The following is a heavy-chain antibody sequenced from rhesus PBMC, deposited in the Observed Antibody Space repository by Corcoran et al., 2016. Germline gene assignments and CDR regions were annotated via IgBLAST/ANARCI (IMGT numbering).Heavy chain of an antibody. V-gene: IGHV3-54*02. Sequence: EVQLVEYGGGLVQPGGTLRLSCAGSGFTFSAFGIHWVRQAPGKGVEGGAVIASDGSNKDVADCWKDRCKNSRVNSNNILYLKMNTLKVEDTAGYYCTRFDVWGPGGRVTVSS. J-gene: IGHJ5-1*01. CDR1: GFTFSAFG. CDR2: IASDGSNK. CDR3: TRFDV.